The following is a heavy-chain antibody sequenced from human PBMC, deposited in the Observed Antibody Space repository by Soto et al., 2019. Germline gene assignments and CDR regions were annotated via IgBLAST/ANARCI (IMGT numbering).Heavy chain of an antibody. J-gene: IGHJ5*02. D-gene: IGHD3-10*01. V-gene: IGHV4-61*08. CDR2: IYYSGST. CDR3: ARAKIHYYYGSGKGNWFDP. CDR1: GGSISSGGYS. Sequence: SETLSLTCAVSGGSISSGGYSWSWIRQPPGKGLEWIGYIYYSGSTNYNPSLKSRVTISVDTSKNQFSLKLSSVTAADTAVYYCARAKIHYYYGSGKGNWFDPWGQGTLVTVSS.